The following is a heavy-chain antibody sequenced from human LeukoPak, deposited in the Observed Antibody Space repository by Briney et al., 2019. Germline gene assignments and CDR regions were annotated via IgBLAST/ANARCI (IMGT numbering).Heavy chain of an antibody. CDR3: ATNRPHYYYDSSQPFDY. J-gene: IGHJ4*02. CDR2: IVVGSGNT. V-gene: IGHV1-58*01. Sequence: SVKVSCTASGFTFTSSAVQWVRQARGQRLEWIGWIVVGSGNTNYAQKFQERVTITRDMSTSTAYMELSSLRSEDTAVYYCATNRPHYYYDSSQPFDYWGQGTLVTVSS. D-gene: IGHD3-22*01. CDR1: GFTFTSSA.